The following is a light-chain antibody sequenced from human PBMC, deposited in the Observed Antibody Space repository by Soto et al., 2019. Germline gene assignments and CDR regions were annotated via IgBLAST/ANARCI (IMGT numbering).Light chain of an antibody. CDR1: QGIRNY. CDR2: AAS. CDR3: QKYSSVPV. J-gene: IGKJ3*01. V-gene: IGKV1-27*01. Sequence: DIQMTQSPTSLSASVGDRVTITCRASQGIRNYVAWYQQKPGQAPTLLIYAASTLKSGVPPRFSGSGSGRDFSLTINSLQPEDVATYYCQKYSSVPVFGTGTKVEIK.